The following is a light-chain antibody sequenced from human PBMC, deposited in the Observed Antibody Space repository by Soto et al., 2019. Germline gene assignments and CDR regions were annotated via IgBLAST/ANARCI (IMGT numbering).Light chain of an antibody. V-gene: IGLV3-1*01. J-gene: IGLJ3*02. CDR2: QDS. Sequence: SYELTQPPSVSVSPGQTASITCSGDKLGDKYACWYQQKPCQSPVLVIYQDSKRPSGIPERFSGSNSGNTATLTISGTQAMDEADYYCQAWDSSTWVFGGGTKVTVL. CDR1: KLGDKY. CDR3: QAWDSSTWV.